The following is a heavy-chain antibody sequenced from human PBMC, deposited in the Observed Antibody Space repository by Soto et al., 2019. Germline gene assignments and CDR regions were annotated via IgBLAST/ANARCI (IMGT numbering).Heavy chain of an antibody. J-gene: IGHJ5*02. Sequence: TRPLRYTVSGGSLSPGRYYWSWLRQHPRKGLEWIGYIYHSGSTIYNPSLKSRVTISVDTSKNRLSLELSNVTAADTAVYYCARDGAGAYGIGWFDPWAQGILVTVS. D-gene: IGHD2-21*01. CDR3: ARDGAGAYGIGWFDP. CDR2: IYHSGST. CDR1: GGSLSPGRYY. V-gene: IGHV4-31*03.